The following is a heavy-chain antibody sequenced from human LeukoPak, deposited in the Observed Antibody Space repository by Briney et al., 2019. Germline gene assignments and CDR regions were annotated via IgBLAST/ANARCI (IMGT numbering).Heavy chain of an antibody. CDR3: ASYSGSF. CDR1: GFTFISYT. J-gene: IGHJ4*02. D-gene: IGHD1-26*01. Sequence: GGSLRLSCAASGFTFISYTMGWVRQAPGKGLEYASSITSSNTYIYYADSVKGRFTISRDNAKNSLYLLMDSLGAEDTAVYYCASYSGSFWGQGTLVTVSS. V-gene: IGHV3-21*01. CDR2: ITSSNTYI.